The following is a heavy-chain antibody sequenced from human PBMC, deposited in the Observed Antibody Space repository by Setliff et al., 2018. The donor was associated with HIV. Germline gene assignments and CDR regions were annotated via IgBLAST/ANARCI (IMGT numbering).Heavy chain of an antibody. CDR1: GGSISSYY. CDR2: IYYSGST. J-gene: IGHJ4*02. Sequence: PSETLSLTCTVSGGSISSYYWSWIRQPPGKGLEWIGYIYYSGSTNYNPSLKSRVTISVDTSKNQFSLKLTSVTAADTAIYYCASFLVTTVTNQDYWGQGTPVTVSS. V-gene: IGHV4-59*12. CDR3: ASFLVTTVTNQDY. D-gene: IGHD4-17*01.